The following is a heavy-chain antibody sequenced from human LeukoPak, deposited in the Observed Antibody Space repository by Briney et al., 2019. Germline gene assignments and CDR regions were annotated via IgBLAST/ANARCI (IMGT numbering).Heavy chain of an antibody. Sequence: PSETLSLTCTVSGGSVSSSSYYWSWIRQPPGKGLEWIGYIYYSGSTNYSPSLKSRVTISVDTSKKQVSLKLNSVTAADTAVYYCARASVEMGTIIVLDYWGQGTLVTVSS. CDR2: IYYSGST. J-gene: IGHJ4*02. CDR3: ARASVEMGTIIVLDY. CDR1: GGSVSSSSYY. V-gene: IGHV4-61*01. D-gene: IGHD5-24*01.